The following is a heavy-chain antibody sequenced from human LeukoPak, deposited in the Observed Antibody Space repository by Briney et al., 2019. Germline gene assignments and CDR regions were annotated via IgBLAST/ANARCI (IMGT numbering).Heavy chain of an antibody. V-gene: IGHV3-20*04. CDR2: VNGIGGST. J-gene: IGHJ4*02. CDR3: ARDLEGYYYDSSGYYPAY. CDR1: GFTFDDYA. Sequence: PGGSLRLSCAASGFTFDDYAMSWVRQAPGKGLEWVSGVNGIGGSTGYADSVKGRFTISRDNAKNSLYLQMNSLRAEDTALYYCARDLEGYYYDSSGYYPAYWGQGTLVTVS. D-gene: IGHD3-22*01.